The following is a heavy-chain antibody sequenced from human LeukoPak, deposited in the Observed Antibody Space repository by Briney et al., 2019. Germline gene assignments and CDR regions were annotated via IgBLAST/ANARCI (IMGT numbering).Heavy chain of an antibody. Sequence: EASVKVSCTASGGTFSSYAISWVRQAPGQGLEWMGRIIPILGIANYAQKFQGRVTITADKSTSTAYMELSSLRSEDTAVYYCARGYYYDSSGYLAGYYFDYWGQGTLVTVSS. V-gene: IGHV1-69*04. D-gene: IGHD3-22*01. CDR3: ARGYYYDSSGYLAGYYFDY. CDR1: GGTFSSYA. J-gene: IGHJ4*02. CDR2: IIPILGIA.